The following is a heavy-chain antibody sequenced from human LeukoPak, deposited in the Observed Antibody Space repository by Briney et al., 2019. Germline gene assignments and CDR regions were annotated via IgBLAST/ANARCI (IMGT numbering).Heavy chain of an antibody. Sequence: SETLSLTCTVSGGSISSYYWSWLRQPAGKGLEWIGRIYTSGSTNYNPSLKSRVTISVDTSKNQFSLNLSSVTAADTAVYYCARHGGYCANGVCYNFDFWGQGTLVTVSS. D-gene: IGHD2-8*01. CDR3: ARHGGYCANGVCYNFDF. V-gene: IGHV4-4*07. J-gene: IGHJ4*02. CDR1: GGSISSYY. CDR2: IYTSGST.